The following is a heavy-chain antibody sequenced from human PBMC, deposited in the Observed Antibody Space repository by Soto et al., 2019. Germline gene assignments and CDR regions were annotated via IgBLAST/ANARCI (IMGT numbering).Heavy chain of an antibody. Sequence: GGSLRLSCAASGFTFSSYAMHWVRQAPGKGLEWVAVISYDGSNKYYADSVKGRFTISRDNSKNTLYLQMNSLRAEDTAVYYCARDGMDGSGSYLFYYYYYYMDVWGKGTTVTVSS. CDR1: GFTFSSYA. D-gene: IGHD3-10*01. CDR3: ARDGMDGSGSYLFYYYYYYMDV. J-gene: IGHJ6*03. V-gene: IGHV3-30-3*01. CDR2: ISYDGSNK.